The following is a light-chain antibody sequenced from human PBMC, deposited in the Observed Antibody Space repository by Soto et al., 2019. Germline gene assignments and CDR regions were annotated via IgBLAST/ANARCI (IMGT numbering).Light chain of an antibody. CDR3: GTWDSSPSVVL. CDR2: DNT. J-gene: IGLJ2*01. CDR1: SSNIGHNY. V-gene: IGLV1-51*01. Sequence: QSVLTQPPSVSAAPGQRVTISCSGSSSNIGHNYVSWYQQVPGTAPKLLIYDNTKRPSGIPDRFSGSKSGTSATLGITGLQTGDEADYFCGTWDSSPSVVLFGGGTKLTVL.